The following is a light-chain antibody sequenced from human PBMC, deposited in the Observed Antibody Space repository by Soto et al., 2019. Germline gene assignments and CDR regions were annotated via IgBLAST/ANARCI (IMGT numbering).Light chain of an antibody. J-gene: IGLJ1*01. Sequence: QSVLAQPASVSGSPGQSITISCTGTSSDVGGYNYVSWYQQHPCKAPKLMIYEVSNRPSGVSNRFSGSKSGNTASLTISGLQAEDDADYYCSSYTSSSTLDVFGTGTKVTVL. CDR1: SSDVGGYNY. CDR2: EVS. CDR3: SSYTSSSTLDV. V-gene: IGLV2-14*01.